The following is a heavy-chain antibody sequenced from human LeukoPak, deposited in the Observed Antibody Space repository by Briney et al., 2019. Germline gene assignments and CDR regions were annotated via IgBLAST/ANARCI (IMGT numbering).Heavy chain of an antibody. CDR1: GFIFRNYA. D-gene: IGHD3/OR15-3a*01. CDR3: VKDAAGLTFDY. Sequence: GGSLRLSCAASGFIFRNYAMRWVRQAPGKGLEWVSAINGGGGDRFYADSVKGRFTISRDNSKNTLYLHMSSLRGGDTAVYYCVKDAAGLTFDYWGQGALVTVSS. J-gene: IGHJ4*02. CDR2: INGGGGDR. V-gene: IGHV3-23*01.